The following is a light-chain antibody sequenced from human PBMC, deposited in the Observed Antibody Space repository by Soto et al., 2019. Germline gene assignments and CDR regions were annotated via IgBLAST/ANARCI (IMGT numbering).Light chain of an antibody. J-gene: IGKJ1*01. Sequence: EIVVTQSPATLSLSPVERATLSCMASQSVSSYLAWYQQKPGQAPRLLIYDASNRATGIPARFSGSGSGTEFTLTISSLQSEDFAVYYCQQYNNWPRTFGQGTKVDIK. CDR3: QQYNNWPRT. CDR1: QSVSSY. CDR2: DAS. V-gene: IGKV3D-15*01.